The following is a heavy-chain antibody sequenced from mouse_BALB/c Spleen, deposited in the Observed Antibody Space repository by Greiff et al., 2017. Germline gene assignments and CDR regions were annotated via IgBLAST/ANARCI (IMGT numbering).Heavy chain of an antibody. Sequence: EVHLVESGGGLVQPGGSRKLSCAASGFTFSSFGMHWVRQAPEKGLEWVAYISSGSSTIYYADTVKGRFTISRDNPKNTLFLQMTSLRSEDTAMYYCARHGSSYDWYFDVWGAGTTVTVSS. CDR1: GFTFSSFG. D-gene: IGHD1-1*01. J-gene: IGHJ1*01. CDR2: ISSGSSTI. CDR3: ARHGSSYDWYFDV. V-gene: IGHV5-17*02.